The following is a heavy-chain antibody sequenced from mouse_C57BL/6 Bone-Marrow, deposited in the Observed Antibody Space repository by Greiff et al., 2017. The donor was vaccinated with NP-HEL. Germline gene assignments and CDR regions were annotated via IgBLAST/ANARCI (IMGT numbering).Heavy chain of an antibody. CDR1: GFTFTDYY. V-gene: IGHV7-3*01. Sequence: EVKVVESGGGLVQPGGSLSLSCAASGFTFTDYYMSWVRQPPGKALEWLGFIRNKANGYTTEYSASVKGRFTISRDNSQSILYLQMNALRAEDSATYYCARFSYYGYYFDYWGQGTTLTVSS. CDR2: IRNKANGYTT. CDR3: ARFSYYGYYFDY. D-gene: IGHD1-1*01. J-gene: IGHJ2*01.